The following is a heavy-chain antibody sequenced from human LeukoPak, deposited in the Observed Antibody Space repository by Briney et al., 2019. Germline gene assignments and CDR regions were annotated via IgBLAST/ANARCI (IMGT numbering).Heavy chain of an antibody. D-gene: IGHD6-13*01. V-gene: IGHV1-2*06. CDR2: INPNSGGT. CDR3: ARDLTYAAAAENDY. J-gene: IGHJ4*02. CDR1: GYTFTSYG. Sequence: ASVKVSCKASGYTFTSYGISWVRQAPGQGLEWMGRINPNSGGTNYAQKFQGRVTMTRDTSISTAYMELSRLRSDDTAVYYCARDLTYAAAAENDYWGQGTLVTVSS.